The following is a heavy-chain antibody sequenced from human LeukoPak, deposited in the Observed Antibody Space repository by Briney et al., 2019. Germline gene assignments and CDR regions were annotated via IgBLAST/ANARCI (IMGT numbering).Heavy chain of an antibody. CDR2: IWYEGSNK. V-gene: IGHV3-33*01. CDR1: GFTFSSYG. Sequence: PGMSLRLSCAASGFTFSSYGMHWVRQAPGKGLEWVAIIWYEGSNKYYADSVKGRFTISRDNSKNTLYLQMNSLRPEDTAIYYCARDYRAAAALDYWGQGTLVTVSS. CDR3: ARDYRAAAALDY. D-gene: IGHD6-13*01. J-gene: IGHJ4*02.